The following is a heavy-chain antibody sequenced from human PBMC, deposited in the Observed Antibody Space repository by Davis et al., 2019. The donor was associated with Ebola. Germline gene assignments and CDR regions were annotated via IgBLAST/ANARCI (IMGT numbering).Heavy chain of an antibody. CDR1: GGTFSSYA. J-gene: IGHJ6*03. Sequence: SVKVSCKASGGTFSSYAISWVRQAPGQGLEWMGGIIPIFGTANYAQKFQGRVTITADESTSTAYMELSSLKSDDTAVYYCARGTTVTTDPHYYYMDVWGKGTTVTVSS. V-gene: IGHV1-69*13. CDR3: ARGTTVTTDPHYYYMDV. CDR2: IIPIFGTA. D-gene: IGHD4-11*01.